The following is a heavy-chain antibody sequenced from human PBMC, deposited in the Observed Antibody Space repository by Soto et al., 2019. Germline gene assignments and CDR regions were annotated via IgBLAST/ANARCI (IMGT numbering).Heavy chain of an antibody. CDR3: GKAVVFVDHCYLAA. V-gene: IGHV1-69*08. CDR2: SIPIQGTA. CDR1: GGRFSSYI. D-gene: IGHD2-21*01. J-gene: IGHJ6*03. Sequence: QVQLVQSGAEVKKPGSSVKVSCRASGGRFSSYIFSWVRQAPGQGLEWMGRSIPIQGTANYALKFQDRVTMTAAKSTKTVQMEMISLRPDITAVDNCGKAVVFVDHCYLAAWGKGTPVPVSS.